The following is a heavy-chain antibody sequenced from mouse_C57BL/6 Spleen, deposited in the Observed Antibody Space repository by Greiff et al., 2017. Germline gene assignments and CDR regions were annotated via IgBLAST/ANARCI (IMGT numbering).Heavy chain of an antibody. V-gene: IGHV1-81*01. CDR3: AREEDYGVAWFAY. CDR2: IHPRSGNT. CDR1: GYTFTSYG. J-gene: IGHJ3*01. Sequence: VTLKESGAELARPGASVKLSCKASGYTFTSYGISWVKQRTGQGLEWIGEIHPRSGNTYYNEKFKGKATLTADKSSSTAYMALRGLTSEDSAVYFCAREEDYGVAWFAYWGQGTLVTVSA. D-gene: IGHD2-4*01.